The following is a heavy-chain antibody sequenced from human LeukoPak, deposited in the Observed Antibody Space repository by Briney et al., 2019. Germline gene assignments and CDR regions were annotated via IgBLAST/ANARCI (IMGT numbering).Heavy chain of an antibody. CDR2: INHSGST. V-gene: IGHV4-34*01. CDR3: ARFLWFGGTNVFDY. D-gene: IGHD3-10*01. J-gene: IGHJ4*02. Sequence: SETLSLTCAVYGGSFSGYYWGWIRQPPGKGLEWIGEINHSGSTNYNPSLKSRVTISVDTSKNQFSLKLSSVTAADTAAYYCARFLWFGGTNVFDYWGQGTLVTVSS. CDR1: GGSFSGYY.